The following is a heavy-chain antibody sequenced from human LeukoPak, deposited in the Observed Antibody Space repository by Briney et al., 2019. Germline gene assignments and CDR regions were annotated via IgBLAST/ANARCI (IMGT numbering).Heavy chain of an antibody. J-gene: IGHJ4*02. V-gene: IGHV1-69*04. CDR1: GGTFSSYA. CDR2: IIPILGIA. D-gene: IGHD2-15*01. Sequence: SVKVSCKASGGTFSSYAISWVRQAPGQGLEWMGRIIPILGIANYAQKFQARVTLTTDTSTSTAYMELRSLTSDDTAVYYCARSAVVALDYWGQGTLVTVSS. CDR3: ARSAVVALDY.